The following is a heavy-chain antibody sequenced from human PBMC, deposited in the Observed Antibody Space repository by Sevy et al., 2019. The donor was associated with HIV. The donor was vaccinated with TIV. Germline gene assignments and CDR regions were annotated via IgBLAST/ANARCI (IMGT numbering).Heavy chain of an antibody. Sequence: ASVKVSCKASGYTFTDYYMQWVRQAPGQGLEWMGWINPNTGGTNYAQKFQGRVTLTRDTSITTAYMELSRLRSDDTAFYYCARDERTASGMGYFDNWGQGTLVTVSS. D-gene: IGHD6-13*01. V-gene: IGHV1-2*02. J-gene: IGHJ4*02. CDR3: ARDERTASGMGYFDN. CDR1: GYTFTDYY. CDR2: INPNTGGT.